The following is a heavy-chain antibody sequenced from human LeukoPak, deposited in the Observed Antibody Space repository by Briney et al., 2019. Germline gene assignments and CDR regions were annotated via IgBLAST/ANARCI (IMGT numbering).Heavy chain of an antibody. CDR2: ISPYTGDT. V-gene: IGHV1-18*01. CDR1: GYTFTRYG. Sequence: APEKVSCKASGYTFTRYGITWVRQAPGQGLEWVGWISPYTGDTNYAQKLEGRVTMITHTSTSTAYMEVRSLRSDDTAVYYCARGDSSSWSFDSWGQGNLVTVSS. D-gene: IGHD6-13*01. CDR3: ARGDSSSWSFDS. J-gene: IGHJ4*02.